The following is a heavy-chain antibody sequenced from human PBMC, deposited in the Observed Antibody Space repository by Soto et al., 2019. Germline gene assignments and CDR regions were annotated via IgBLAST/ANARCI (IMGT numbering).Heavy chain of an antibody. J-gene: IGHJ4*02. CDR2: ISGSGGST. Sequence: GGSLRLSCAASGFTFSSYAMSWVRQAPGKGLEWVSAISGSGGSTYYTDSVKGRFTISRDNSKNTLYLQMNSLRAEDTAVYYCAKDPGNGAAAGNFDYWGQGTLVTVSS. CDR3: AKDPGNGAAAGNFDY. V-gene: IGHV3-23*01. D-gene: IGHD6-13*01. CDR1: GFTFSSYA.